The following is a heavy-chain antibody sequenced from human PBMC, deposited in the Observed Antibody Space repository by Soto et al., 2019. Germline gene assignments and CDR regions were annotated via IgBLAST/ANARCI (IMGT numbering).Heavy chain of an antibody. D-gene: IGHD1-26*01. Sequence: QVQLQESGPGLVKPSQTLSLTCTVSGGSLSSGDYYWRWIRQPPGKGLEWLGYIYYSGTTYYNPSLNSRVTISVDTFKYQFSLKLSAVTAADTAVYYCARGVGGSDYLDYYFDYWGQGTLVTVSS. CDR2: IYYSGTT. CDR3: ARGVGGSDYLDYYFDY. V-gene: IGHV4-30-4*01. J-gene: IGHJ4*02. CDR1: GGSLSSGDYY.